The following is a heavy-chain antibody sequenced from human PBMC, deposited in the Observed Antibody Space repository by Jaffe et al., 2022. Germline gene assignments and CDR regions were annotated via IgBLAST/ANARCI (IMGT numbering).Heavy chain of an antibody. J-gene: IGHJ4*02. V-gene: IGHV1-46*01. CDR1: GYTFTTYY. CDR3: ARELKATCYFDY. CDR2: ITPSVGST. D-gene: IGHD5-12*01. Sequence: QVQLVQSGAEVKKPGASVNISCKASGYTFTTYYIHWVRQVPGQGLEWVGIITPSVGSTTYSQKFHGRVTLTRDTSTSTVYMELSSLRYEDTAVYYCARELKATCYFDYWGQGTLVTVSS.